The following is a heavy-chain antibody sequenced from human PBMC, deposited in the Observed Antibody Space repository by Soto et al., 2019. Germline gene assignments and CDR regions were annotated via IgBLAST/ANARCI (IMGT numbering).Heavy chain of an antibody. CDR2: IYYSGST. CDR1: GGSISSSSYY. Sequence: SETLSLTCTVSGGSISSSSYYWGWIRQPPGKGQEWIGSIYYSGSTYYNPSLKSRVTISVDTSKNQFSLKLSSVTAADTAVYYCARRSHSMITIFGVVTSSHNWFDPWGQGTLVTVSS. CDR3: ARRSHSMITIFGVVTSSHNWFDP. V-gene: IGHV4-39*01. D-gene: IGHD3-3*01. J-gene: IGHJ5*02.